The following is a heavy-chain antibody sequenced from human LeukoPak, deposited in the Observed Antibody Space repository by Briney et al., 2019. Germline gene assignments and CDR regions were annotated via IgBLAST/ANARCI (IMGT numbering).Heavy chain of an antibody. V-gene: IGHV4-59*01. CDR3: ARVDTAMAPPNHDAFDI. CDR1: GGSISSYY. Sequence: PSETLSLTCTVSGGSISSYYWSWIRQPPGKGLEWIGYIYYSGSTNYNPSLKSRVTISVDTSKNQFSLKLSSVTAADTAVYYCARVDTAMAPPNHDAFDIWGQGTMVTVSS. CDR2: IYYSGST. D-gene: IGHD5-18*01. J-gene: IGHJ3*02.